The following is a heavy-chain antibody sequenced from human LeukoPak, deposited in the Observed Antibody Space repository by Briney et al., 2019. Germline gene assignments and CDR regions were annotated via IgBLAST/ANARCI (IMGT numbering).Heavy chain of an antibody. Sequence: PGGSLRLSCAASGFTSSSYAMSWVRQALGKGLEWFSALSGSGGSTYYADSVKGRFTISRDNSKNTLYLQMNSLRTEDTAVYYCAKISGYSYGFPDYWGQGTLVTVSS. V-gene: IGHV3-23*01. CDR1: GFTSSSYA. J-gene: IGHJ4*02. D-gene: IGHD5-18*01. CDR3: AKISGYSYGFPDY. CDR2: LSGSGGST.